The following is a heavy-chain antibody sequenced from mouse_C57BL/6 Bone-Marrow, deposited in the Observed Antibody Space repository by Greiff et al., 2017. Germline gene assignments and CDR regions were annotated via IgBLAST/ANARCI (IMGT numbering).Heavy chain of an antibody. Sequence: VQLQQPGAELVKPGASVKLSCKASGYTFTSYWMHWVKQRPGRGLEWIGRIDPNSGGTKYNEKFKSKATLTVDKPSSTAYMQLSRLTSEDSAVYYCASLYYGYDNYAMDYWGQGTSVTVSS. V-gene: IGHV1-72*01. CDR3: ASLYYGYDNYAMDY. D-gene: IGHD2-2*01. J-gene: IGHJ4*01. CDR1: GYTFTSYW. CDR2: IDPNSGGT.